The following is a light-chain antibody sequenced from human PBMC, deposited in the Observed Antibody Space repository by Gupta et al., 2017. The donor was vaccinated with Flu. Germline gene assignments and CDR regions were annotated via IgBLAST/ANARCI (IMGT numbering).Light chain of an antibody. CDR3: STWDDSLHALI. V-gene: IGLV1-44*01. Sequence: QSVLTQPPSASGTPGQMVTISCSGSSSNIGLSPVNWYQQLSGTAPKLLIYNKNRRPSGVPERISASTSGTSASLAISGLQSEDEADYYCSTWDDSLHALIFGGGTKVTVL. CDR1: SSNIGLSP. J-gene: IGLJ2*01. CDR2: NKN.